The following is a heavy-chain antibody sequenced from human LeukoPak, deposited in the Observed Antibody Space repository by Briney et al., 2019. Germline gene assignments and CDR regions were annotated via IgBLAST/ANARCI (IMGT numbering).Heavy chain of an antibody. J-gene: IGHJ4*02. Sequence: GGSLRLSCAASGFTFSIYSMNWVRQAPGKGLEWVSAISGSGGSTYYADSVKGRFTISRDNSRDTLYLQMNSLRAEDTAVYYCAKGYYDYVWGSYYFDYWGQGTLVTVSS. CDR2: ISGSGGST. CDR3: AKGYYDYVWGSYYFDY. V-gene: IGHV3-23*01. D-gene: IGHD3-16*01. CDR1: GFTFSIYS.